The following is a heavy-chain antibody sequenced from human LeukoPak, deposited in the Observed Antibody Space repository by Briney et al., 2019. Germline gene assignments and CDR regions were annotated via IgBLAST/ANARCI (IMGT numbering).Heavy chain of an antibody. CDR1: GYTFTGYY. J-gene: IGHJ3*02. V-gene: IGHV1-2*02. CDR2: INPNSGGT. Sequence: AAVKVSCKASGYTFTGYYMHWVRQTPGQGLEWMGWINPNSGGTNYPQKFQGRVTMTRDTSISTAYMELSSLRSEDTAVYYCARETGYDSSGYLAGGAFDIWGQGTMVTVSS. CDR3: ARETGYDSSGYLAGGAFDI. D-gene: IGHD3-22*01.